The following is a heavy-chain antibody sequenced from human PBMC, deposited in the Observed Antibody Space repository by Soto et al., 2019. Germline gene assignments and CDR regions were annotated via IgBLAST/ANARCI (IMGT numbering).Heavy chain of an antibody. CDR1: GGSISSYY. V-gene: IGHV4-59*01. CDR3: ARVGIAARHNDAFDI. CDR2: IYYSGST. D-gene: IGHD6-6*01. J-gene: IGHJ3*02. Sequence: SETLSLTCTVSGGSISSYYWSWIRQPPGKGLEWIGYIYYSGSTNYNPSLKSRVTISVDTSKNQFSLKLSSVTAADTAVYYCARVGIAARHNDAFDIWGQGTMVTVS.